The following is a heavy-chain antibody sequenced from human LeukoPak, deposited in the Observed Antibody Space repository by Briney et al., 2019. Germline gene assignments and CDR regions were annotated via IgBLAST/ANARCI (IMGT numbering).Heavy chain of an antibody. CDR2: ISSDGSNK. CDR1: GFTFSSYA. V-gene: IGHV3-30-3*01. Sequence: PGRSLRLSCAASGFTFSSYAMHWVRLAPGQGLEWVAVISSDGSNKYYVDSVKGRFTISRDNPKNTLFLQMNSLTAEDTAVYYCARVSARGVAGWGFFHHWGQGTLVTVSS. D-gene: IGHD6-19*01. CDR3: ARVSARGVAGWGFFHH. J-gene: IGHJ1*01.